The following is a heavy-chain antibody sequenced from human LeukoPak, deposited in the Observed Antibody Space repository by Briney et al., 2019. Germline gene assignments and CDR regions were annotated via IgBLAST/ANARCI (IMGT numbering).Heavy chain of an antibody. Sequence: GGSLRLSCAASGLIVSSNYMSWVRQAPGKGLEWVSVIYTGGSTSYADSVKDRFTISRDNSKNTVYLQMNSLRVDDTAVYYCARDDILTAYSPWGQGTLVTVSS. D-gene: IGHD3-9*01. CDR2: IYTGGST. CDR3: ARDDILTAYSP. J-gene: IGHJ5*02. V-gene: IGHV3-66*01. CDR1: GLIVSSNY.